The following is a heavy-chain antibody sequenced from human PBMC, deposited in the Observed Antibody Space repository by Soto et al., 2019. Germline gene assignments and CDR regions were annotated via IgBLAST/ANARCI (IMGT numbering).Heavy chain of an antibody. D-gene: IGHD3-9*01. CDR1: GYTFTSYG. CDR2: ISAYNGNT. Sequence: ASVKVSCKASGYTFTSYGISWVRQAPGQGLEWMRWISAYNGNTNYAQKLQGRVTMTTDTSTSTAYMELRSLRSDDTAVYYCARGTYYDILTGSPAWFDPWGQGALVTVSS. V-gene: IGHV1-18*04. J-gene: IGHJ5*02. CDR3: ARGTYYDILTGSPAWFDP.